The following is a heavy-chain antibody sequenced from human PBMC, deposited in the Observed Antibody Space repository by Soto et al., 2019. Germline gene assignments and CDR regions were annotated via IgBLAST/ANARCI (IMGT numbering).Heavy chain of an antibody. Sequence: GGSLRLSCAASGFSFGNYAMSWVRQAPGKGLEWVSRISDSGDGTDYADSVKGRFTISRDNSKNTLYLQMGSLRAEDTAIYYCAKLPGMVFGVSRSYWGQGTLVTVSS. V-gene: IGHV3-23*01. CDR2: ISDSGDGT. D-gene: IGHD3-3*01. CDR1: GFSFGNYA. CDR3: AKLPGMVFGVSRSY. J-gene: IGHJ4*02.